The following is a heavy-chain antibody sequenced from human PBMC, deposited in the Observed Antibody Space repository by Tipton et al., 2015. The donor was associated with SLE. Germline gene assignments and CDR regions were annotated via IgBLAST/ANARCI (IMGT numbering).Heavy chain of an antibody. Sequence: QSGPEVKKPGASVKVSCKASGYTFSDYYLHWVRQAPGQGLEWMGWINPYSGGTNYAQNFQGRVTLTGDTSISTAYMELRSLRSDDTAVYSCARDLEHIVAVPPDYSYYYMDVWGKGSPVPVSS. CDR2: INPYSGGT. D-gene: IGHD2-2*01. J-gene: IGHJ6*03. V-gene: IGHV1-2*02. CDR1: GYTFSDYY. CDR3: ARDLEHIVAVPPDYSYYYMDV.